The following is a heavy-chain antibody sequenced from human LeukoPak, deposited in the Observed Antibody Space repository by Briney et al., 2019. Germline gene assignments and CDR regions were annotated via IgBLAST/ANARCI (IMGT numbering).Heavy chain of an antibody. CDR3: GGLQRGGGVPY. V-gene: IGHV4-38-2*02. Sequence: SETLSLTCTVSGYSISSGYYWGWIRQPPGKGLEWIGSIYHSGSTYYNPSLKSRVTISVDTSKNQFSLELSSVTAADTAVYYCGGLQRGGGVPYWGQGTLVTVSS. D-gene: IGHD3-16*01. CDR2: IYHSGST. J-gene: IGHJ4*02. CDR1: GYSISSGYY.